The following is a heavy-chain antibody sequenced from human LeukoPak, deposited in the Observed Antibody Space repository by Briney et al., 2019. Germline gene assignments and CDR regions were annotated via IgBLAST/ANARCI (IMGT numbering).Heavy chain of an antibody. CDR1: GGSINNYY. V-gene: IGHV4-59*01. CDR2: IYYSGST. CDR3: ARWSGYSDAFDI. J-gene: IGHJ3*02. D-gene: IGHD3-3*01. Sequence: PSETLSLTCTVSGGSINNYYWSWIRQPPGKGRAWIGYIYYSGSTNYNPTLKSRVTISVDRPKNQFSLKLSSVTAADTAVYYCARWSGYSDAFDIWGQGTMVTVSS.